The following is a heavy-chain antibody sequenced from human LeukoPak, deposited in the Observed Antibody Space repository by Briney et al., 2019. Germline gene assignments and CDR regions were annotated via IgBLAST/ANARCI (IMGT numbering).Heavy chain of an antibody. V-gene: IGHV4-59*01. Sequence: ASETLSLTCSVSGGSITSYYWSWLRQPPGKGLEWIGHVSDGGRTNYSPSLRSRVSISVDTSKNQFSLKLNSVTAADTAVYFCARASTTFDDWGQGTLVTVSS. D-gene: IGHD1-14*01. CDR2: VSDGGRT. CDR1: GGSITSYY. J-gene: IGHJ4*02. CDR3: ARASTTFDD.